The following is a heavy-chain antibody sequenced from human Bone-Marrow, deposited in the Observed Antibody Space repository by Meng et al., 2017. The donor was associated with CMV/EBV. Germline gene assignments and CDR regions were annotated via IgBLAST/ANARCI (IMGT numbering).Heavy chain of an antibody. J-gene: IGHJ4*02. CDR2: MSPNSGDT. D-gene: IGHD2/OR15-2a*01. V-gene: IGHV1-8*01. CDR1: GYTFNSYD. Sequence: GESLKISCKASGYTFNSYDINWVRQAAGQGLEWMGWMSPNSGDTGYAQRFQDRVTMTRDTSTTAAYMELRNLASEDTAVYYCARNVPGSTSSNYWGQGTLVTVSS. CDR3: ARNVPGSTSSNY.